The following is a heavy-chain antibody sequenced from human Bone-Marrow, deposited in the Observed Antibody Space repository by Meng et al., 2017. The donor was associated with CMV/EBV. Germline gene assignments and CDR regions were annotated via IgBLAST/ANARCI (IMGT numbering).Heavy chain of an antibody. Sequence: TFSNYAMSWVRQAPGKGLKWVSGIGGSGERTNYADSVKSRFTFSRDNSKNTLHLQMNSLRAKDTAVYYCAKVTDYCSRTRCYEAIDSWGQGTLVTVSS. V-gene: IGHV3-23*01. CDR1: TFSNYA. D-gene: IGHD2-2*01. CDR2: IGGSGERT. CDR3: AKVTDYCSRTRCYEAIDS. J-gene: IGHJ4*02.